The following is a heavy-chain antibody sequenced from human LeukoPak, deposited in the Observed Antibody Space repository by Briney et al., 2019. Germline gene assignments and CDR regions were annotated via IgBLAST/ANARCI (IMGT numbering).Heavy chain of an antibody. CDR1: GFTFDDYA. D-gene: IGHD3-22*01. J-gene: IGHJ4*02. Sequence: QSGGSLRLSCAASGFTFDDYAMHWVRQAPGKGLEWVSGISWNSGSIGYADSVKGRFTISRDNAKNSLYLQMNSLRDEDTAVYYCARDKGHQPLLYPVTYYYDSSGYLDYWGQGTLVTVSS. CDR2: ISWNSGSI. CDR3: ARDKGHQPLLYPVTYYYDSSGYLDY. V-gene: IGHV3-9*01.